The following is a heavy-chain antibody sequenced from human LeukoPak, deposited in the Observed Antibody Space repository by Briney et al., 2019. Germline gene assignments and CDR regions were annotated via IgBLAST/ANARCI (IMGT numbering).Heavy chain of an antibody. CDR1: GYTFTSYG. Sequence: GASVKVSCKASGYTFTSYGISWVRQAPGQGLEWMGGIIPIFGTANYAQKFQGRVTITADESTSTAYMELSSLRSEDTAVYYCARDSSEFRSLIPHWGQGTLVTVSS. J-gene: IGHJ1*01. V-gene: IGHV1-69*13. CDR3: ARDSSEFRSLIPH. D-gene: IGHD2-21*01. CDR2: IIPIFGTA.